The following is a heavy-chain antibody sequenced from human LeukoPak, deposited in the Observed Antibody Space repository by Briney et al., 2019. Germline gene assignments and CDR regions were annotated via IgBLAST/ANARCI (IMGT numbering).Heavy chain of an antibody. CDR3: ARVGHYDFWSGYINYYYYYMDV. J-gene: IGHJ6*03. CDR1: GGSISSYY. CDR2: IYYSGST. V-gene: IGHV4-59*01. Sequence: SETLSLTCTVSGGSISSYYWSWIRQPPGKGLEWIGYIYYSGSTNYNPSLKSRVTISVDTSKNQFSLKLSSVTAADTAVYYCARVGHYDFWSGYINYYYYYMDVWGKGTTVTVSS. D-gene: IGHD3-3*01.